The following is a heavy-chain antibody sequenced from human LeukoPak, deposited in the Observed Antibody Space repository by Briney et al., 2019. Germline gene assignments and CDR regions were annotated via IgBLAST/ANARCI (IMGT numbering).Heavy chain of an antibody. Sequence: SETLSLTCTVSGGSISSGGYYWSWIRQHPGKGLEWIGYIYYSGSTYYNPSLKSRVTLSVDTSKNQFSLKLSSVTAADTAVYYCARTSSDYGRDYWGQGTLVTVSS. J-gene: IGHJ4*02. CDR1: GGSISSGGYY. CDR3: ARTSSDYGRDY. D-gene: IGHD4-17*01. V-gene: IGHV4-31*03. CDR2: IYYSGST.